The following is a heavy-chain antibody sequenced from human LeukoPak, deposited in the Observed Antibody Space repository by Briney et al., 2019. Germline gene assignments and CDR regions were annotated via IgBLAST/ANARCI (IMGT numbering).Heavy chain of an antibody. V-gene: IGHV1-2*02. CDR2: INPNSGGT. CDR1: GYTFTGYY. J-gene: IGHJ3*02. Sequence: ASVKVSCKASGYTFTGYYMHWVRQAPGQGLEWMGWINPNSGGTNYAQKFQGRVTMTRDTSISTAYMELSRLRSDDTAVYYCARGPYYYDSSGYYGAFDIWGQGTMVTVPS. D-gene: IGHD3-22*01. CDR3: ARGPYYYDSSGYYGAFDI.